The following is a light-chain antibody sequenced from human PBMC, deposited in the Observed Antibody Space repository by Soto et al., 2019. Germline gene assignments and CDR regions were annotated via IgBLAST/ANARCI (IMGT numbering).Light chain of an antibody. J-gene: IGLJ1*01. V-gene: IGLV2-14*01. Sequence: QSVLTQPASLSGSPGQSITISCTGTSSDVGLYDYVSWYQQHPGKAPQLMISAVSNRPSGVSSRFSASKSGNTASLIISGLQAEDEADYYCSSYTSDSSYVFGSGTKVTVL. CDR3: SSYTSDSSYV. CDR1: SSDVGLYDY. CDR2: AVS.